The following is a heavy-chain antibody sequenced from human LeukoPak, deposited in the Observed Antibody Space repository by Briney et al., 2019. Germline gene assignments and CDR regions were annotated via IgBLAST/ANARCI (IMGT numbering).Heavy chain of an antibody. D-gene: IGHD3-3*01. Sequence: SVKVSCKASGGTFSSYAISWVRQAPGQGLEWMGGIIPIFGTANYAQKFLGRVTITAEEPTSTAYMALSSLRPEDTAVYYCARDYDFWSGYYTGRWFDPWGQGTLVTVSS. J-gene: IGHJ5*02. CDR3: ARDYDFWSGYYTGRWFDP. CDR1: GGTFSSYA. V-gene: IGHV1-69*01. CDR2: IIPIFGTA.